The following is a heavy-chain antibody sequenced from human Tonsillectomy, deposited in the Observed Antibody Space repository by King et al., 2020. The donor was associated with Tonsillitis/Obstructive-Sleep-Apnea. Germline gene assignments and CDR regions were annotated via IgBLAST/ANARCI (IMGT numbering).Heavy chain of an antibody. J-gene: IGHJ4*02. CDR2: FSYSGST. CDR3: ARLDFWSDYHNTYFDY. CDR1: GGSISSYY. D-gene: IGHD3-3*01. Sequence: LQLQESGPGLVKPSETLSLTCTVSGGSISSYYWSWIRQPPGKGLEWIGYFSYSGSTNYNPSLKSRVTISVDTSKNQFSLKLSSVTAADTAVYYCARLDFWSDYHNTYFDYWGQGTLVTVSS. V-gene: IGHV4-59*08.